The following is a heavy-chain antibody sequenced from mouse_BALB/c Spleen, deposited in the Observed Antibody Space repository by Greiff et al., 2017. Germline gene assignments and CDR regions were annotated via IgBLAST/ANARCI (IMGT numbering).Heavy chain of an antibody. V-gene: IGHV1-12*01. CDR2: IYPGNGDT. CDR3: ARFMITSSTYYFDY. J-gene: IGHJ2*01. CDR1: GYTFTSYN. Sequence: QVQLQQPGAELVKPGASVKMSCKASGYTFTSYNMHWVKQTPGQGLEWIGAIYPGNGDTSYNQKFKGKATLTADKSSSTAYMQLSSLTSEDSAVYYCARFMITSSTYYFDYWGQGTTLTVSS. D-gene: IGHD2-4*01.